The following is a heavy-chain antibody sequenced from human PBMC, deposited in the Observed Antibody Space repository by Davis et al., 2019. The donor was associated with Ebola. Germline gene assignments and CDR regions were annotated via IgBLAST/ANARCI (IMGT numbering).Heavy chain of an antibody. CDR3: ARDRSFGSLDF. D-gene: IGHD3-3*02. J-gene: IGHJ4*02. V-gene: IGHV3-11*06. Sequence: PGGSLRLSCVASGFTFSNSYMSWIRPAPGKGLEWVSYITPSSTYANYADSVRGRFTVSRDDAKNSLFLQMDSLRDEDTAIYYCARDRSFGSLDFGGQGTPVPVSS. CDR2: ITPSSTYA. CDR1: GFTFSNSY.